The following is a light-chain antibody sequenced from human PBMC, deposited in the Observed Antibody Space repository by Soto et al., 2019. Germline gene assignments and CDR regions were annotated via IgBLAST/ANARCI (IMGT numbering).Light chain of an antibody. V-gene: IGLV2-14*01. Sequence: QSALTQPASVSGSPGQSITISCTGTTSDVGGYNYVSWYQQHPGKAPKLMIYDVSNRPLGVSNRFSGSKSGSTASLTISGLQTDDEADYYCSSYTSTTTVVFGGGTKLTVL. CDR3: SSYTSTTTVV. J-gene: IGLJ3*02. CDR2: DVS. CDR1: TSDVGGYNY.